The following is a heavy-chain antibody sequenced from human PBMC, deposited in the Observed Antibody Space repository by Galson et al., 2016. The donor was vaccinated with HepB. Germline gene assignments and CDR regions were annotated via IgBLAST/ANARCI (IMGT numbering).Heavy chain of an antibody. J-gene: IGHJ5*02. CDR2: IYPGNSDT. CDR1: GYIFTTYW. V-gene: IGHV5-51*01. D-gene: IGHD3-9*01. CDR3: ATQPHYDILTGYRVDP. Sequence: QSGAEVTKPGESLKISCKGSGYIFTTYWIVWVRQMPGKGLEWMGSIYPGNSDTKYSPSFQGQVTISTDKSVNTASLQWRSLKASDTALYYCATQPHYDILTGYRVDPWGQGTQVIVSS.